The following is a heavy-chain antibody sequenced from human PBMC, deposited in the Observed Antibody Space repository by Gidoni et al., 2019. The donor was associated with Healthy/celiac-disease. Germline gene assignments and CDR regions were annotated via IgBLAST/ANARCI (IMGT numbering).Heavy chain of an antibody. CDR3: ARRGYSYGSFPHGYYYYYGMDV. Sequence: EVQLVQSGAAVKKPGESLRISCKGSGYSFTRYWISWVRQMPGKGLEWMGRIDPSDSYTNYSPSFQSHVTISADKSISTAYLQWSSLKASDTAMYYCARRGYSYGSFPHGYYYYYGMDVWGQGTTVTVSS. CDR2: IDPSDSYT. V-gene: IGHV5-10-1*03. CDR1: GYSFTRYW. J-gene: IGHJ6*02. D-gene: IGHD5-18*01.